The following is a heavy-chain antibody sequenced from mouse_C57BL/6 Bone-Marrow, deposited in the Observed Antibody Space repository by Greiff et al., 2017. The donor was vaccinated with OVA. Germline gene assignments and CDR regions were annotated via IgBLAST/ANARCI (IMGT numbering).Heavy chain of an antibody. J-gene: IGHJ1*03. CDR1: GYTFTSYW. CDR2: IYPSDSET. CDR3: ARHYYDYDDWYFDV. D-gene: IGHD2-4*01. V-gene: IGHV1-52*01. Sequence: VQLQQPGAELVRPGSSVKLSCKASGYTFTSYWMHWVKQRPIQGLEWIGNIYPSDSETHYNQKFKDKATLTVDKSSSTAYMQLSSLTSEDSAVYYCARHYYDYDDWYFDVWGTGTTVTVSS.